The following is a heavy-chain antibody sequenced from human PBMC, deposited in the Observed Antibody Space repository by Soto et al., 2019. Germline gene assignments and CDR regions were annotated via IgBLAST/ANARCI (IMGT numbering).Heavy chain of an antibody. CDR3: ARGGVGTRDGMGV. J-gene: IGHJ6*02. CDR1: GFTVSSNY. V-gene: IGHV3-66*01. D-gene: IGHD2-8*01. Sequence: EVQLVESGGGLVQPGGSLRLSCAASGFTVSSNYMSWVRQAPGKGLEWVSVIYSGGSTYYADSVKGRFTISRDNSKNTRYLQLNSLRAEDAAVYYCARGGVGTRDGMGVWGQGTTVTVSS. CDR2: IYSGGST.